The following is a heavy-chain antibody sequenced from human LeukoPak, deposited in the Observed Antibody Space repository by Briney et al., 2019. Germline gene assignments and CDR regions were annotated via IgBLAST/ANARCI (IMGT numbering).Heavy chain of an antibody. CDR2: INPSGGST. CDR1: GGTFSNYA. J-gene: IGHJ4*02. Sequence: ASVKVSCKASGGTFSNYAISWVRQAPGQGLEWMGIINPSGGSTSYAQKFQGRVTMTRDTSTSTVYMELSSLRSEDTAVYYCARDLEEYDFWSGYYGYWGQGTLVTVSS. D-gene: IGHD3-3*01. CDR3: ARDLEEYDFWSGYYGY. V-gene: IGHV1-46*01.